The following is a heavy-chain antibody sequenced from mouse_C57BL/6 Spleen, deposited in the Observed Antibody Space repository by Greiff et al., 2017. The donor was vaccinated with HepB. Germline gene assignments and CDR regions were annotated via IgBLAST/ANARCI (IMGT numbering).Heavy chain of an antibody. V-gene: IGHV7-3*01. Sequence: EVKLVESGGGLVQPGGSLSLSCAASGFTFTDYYMSWVRQPPGKALEWLGFIRNKASGYTTEYSASVKGRFTISRDNSQSILYLQMNALRAEDSATYYCARYMTTVEEGYAMDYWGQGTSVTVSS. CDR3: ARYMTTVEEGYAMDY. J-gene: IGHJ4*01. D-gene: IGHD1-1*01. CDR2: IRNKASGYTT. CDR1: GFTFTDYY.